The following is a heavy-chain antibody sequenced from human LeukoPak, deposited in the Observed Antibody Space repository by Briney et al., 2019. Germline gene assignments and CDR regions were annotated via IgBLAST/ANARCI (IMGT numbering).Heavy chain of an antibody. V-gene: IGHV3-48*02. Sequence: GGSLRLSCAASGFTFSSYSMNWVRQAPGKGLEWVSYISSSSSTIYYADSVKGRFTISRDNAKNSLYLQMNSLRDEDTAVYYCAREGIHGSGSYYECWGQGTLVTVSS. CDR3: AREGIHGSGSYYEC. D-gene: IGHD3-10*01. CDR1: GFTFSSYS. CDR2: ISSSSSTI. J-gene: IGHJ4*02.